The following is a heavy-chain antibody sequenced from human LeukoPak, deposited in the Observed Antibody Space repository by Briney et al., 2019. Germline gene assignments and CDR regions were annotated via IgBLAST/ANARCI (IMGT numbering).Heavy chain of an antibody. D-gene: IGHD4-11*01. Sequence: SVKVSCKASGGTFSSYTISWVRQAPGQGLEWMGRIIPILGIANYAQKLQGRVTITADKSTSTAYMELSSLRSEDTAVYYCARWGYSKQTGDYWGQGTLVTVSS. V-gene: IGHV1-69*02. CDR3: ARWGYSKQTGDY. CDR1: GGTFSSYT. CDR2: IIPILGIA. J-gene: IGHJ4*02.